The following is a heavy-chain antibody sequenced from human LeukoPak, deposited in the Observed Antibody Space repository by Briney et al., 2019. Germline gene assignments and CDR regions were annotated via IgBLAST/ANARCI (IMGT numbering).Heavy chain of an antibody. J-gene: IGHJ5*02. CDR3: ARQSAYYRGSGSYYSFWFDP. V-gene: IGHV4-39*01. CDR2: IYYCVNT. CDR1: GGSTSTTNYY. Sequence: SETLSLTCTVSGGSTSTTNYYWGWIRQPPGKGLEWLGSIYYCVNTSYNASLKSRVTISVDKSKNQFSLKLTSVPAAETAVYYCARQSAYYRGSGSYYSFWFDPWGQGTLVTVSS. D-gene: IGHD3-10*01.